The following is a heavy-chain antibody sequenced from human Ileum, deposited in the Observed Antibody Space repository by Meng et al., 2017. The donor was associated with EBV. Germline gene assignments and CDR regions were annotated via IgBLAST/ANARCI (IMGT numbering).Heavy chain of an antibody. Sequence: QGQLQESGPGLVKPSEPLSLTCAVSGGSISRSDWWSWVRQPPGKGLEWIGETSHSGSTNYSPSLKSRVTISLDKSKNQLSLKLNSVTAADTAVYYCASSDYYRSDYWGQGTLVTVSS. CDR3: ASSDYYRSDY. J-gene: IGHJ4*02. CDR1: GGSISRSDW. V-gene: IGHV4-4*02. D-gene: IGHD3-22*01. CDR2: TSHSGST.